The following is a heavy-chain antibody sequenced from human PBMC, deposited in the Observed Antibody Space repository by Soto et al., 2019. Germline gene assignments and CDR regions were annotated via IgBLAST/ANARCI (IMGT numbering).Heavy chain of an antibody. J-gene: IGHJ6*03. Sequence: SQTLSLTCAISGDSVSSNSAAWNWIRQSPSRGLEWLGRTYYRSKWYNDYAVSVKSRITINPDTSKNQFSLQLNSVTPEYTAVYYCARENLGGSYYYYYYMDVWGKGTTVTVSS. CDR1: GDSVSSNSAA. D-gene: IGHD1-26*01. CDR2: TYYRSKWYN. CDR3: ARENLGGSYYYYYYMDV. V-gene: IGHV6-1*01.